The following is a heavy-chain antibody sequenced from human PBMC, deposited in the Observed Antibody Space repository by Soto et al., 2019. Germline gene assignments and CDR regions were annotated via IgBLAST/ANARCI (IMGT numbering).Heavy chain of an antibody. J-gene: IGHJ3*02. CDR2: ISTYNGKA. D-gene: IGHD4-4*01. CDR1: GYTFTSFG. CDR3: AKDGYGNNDGDALHI. Sequence: QGQLVQSGAEVKKPGASVKVSCKASGYTFTSFGITWVRQAPGQGLEWMGWISTYNGKANYAQKLQGRVTVTRDTSTNTAYTELRSLRSDDTAVYYCAKDGYGNNDGDALHICGQGTMVTVSS. V-gene: IGHV1-18*04.